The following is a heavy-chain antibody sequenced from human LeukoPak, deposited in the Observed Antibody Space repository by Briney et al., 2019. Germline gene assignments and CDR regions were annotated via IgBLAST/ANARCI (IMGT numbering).Heavy chain of an antibody. CDR1: GFTFSNYA. V-gene: IGHV3-23*01. D-gene: IGHD1-1*01. J-gene: IGHJ4*02. Sequence: PGGSLRLSCAASGFTFSNYAMNWVRHAPGKGLEWVSCISASGGTKLYADSVKGRFIISRDDSKNTLYVQMSRFRAEDTAVYYCARSLKWNLVGFDYWGQGTLVTVSS. CDR2: ISASGGTK. CDR3: ARSLKWNLVGFDY.